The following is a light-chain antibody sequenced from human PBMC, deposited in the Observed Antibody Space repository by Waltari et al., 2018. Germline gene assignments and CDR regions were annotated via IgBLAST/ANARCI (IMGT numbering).Light chain of an antibody. J-gene: IGKJ1*01. CDR2: ATS. CDR1: QSISTY. Sequence: DIQMTLSPSSLSASVGDRVTITCRASQSISTYLNWYQQIPGKAPKLLIYATSNLQSGVPSRFSGSGSGTHFTLTISSLQPEDFSIYYCQQSYTSPWTFGQGTRVEIK. V-gene: IGKV1-39*01. CDR3: QQSYTSPWT.